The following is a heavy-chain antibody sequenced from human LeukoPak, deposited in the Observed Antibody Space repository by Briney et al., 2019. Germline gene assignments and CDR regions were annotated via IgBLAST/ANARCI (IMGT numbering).Heavy chain of an antibody. D-gene: IGHD3-10*01. J-gene: IGHJ4*02. CDR1: GGSISSDY. Sequence: SETLSLTCTVSGGSISSDYWSWIRQPPGKGLEWIGYINYSEYTDYNPSLKSRVTISIDTLKNQFSLLLSSVTAADTAVYYCARGSGPLWFGGVREFDYWGQGTLVTVSS. CDR2: INYSEYT. V-gene: IGHV4-59*08. CDR3: ARGSGPLWFGGVREFDY.